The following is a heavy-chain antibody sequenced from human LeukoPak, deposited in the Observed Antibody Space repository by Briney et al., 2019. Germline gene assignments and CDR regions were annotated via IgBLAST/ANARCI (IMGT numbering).Heavy chain of an antibody. V-gene: IGHV3-23*01. CDR1: GFTFSSYA. CDR2: ISGSGGST. J-gene: IGHJ4*02. Sequence: GGSLRLSCAASGFTFSSYAMSWVRQAPGKGLEWVSDISGSGGSTSYADSVKARFTISRDNSKNTLYLRMNSLRADDTAIYYCAKDGEYSSSWYCFDYWGQGTLVTVSS. CDR3: AKDGEYSSSWYCFDY. D-gene: IGHD6-13*01.